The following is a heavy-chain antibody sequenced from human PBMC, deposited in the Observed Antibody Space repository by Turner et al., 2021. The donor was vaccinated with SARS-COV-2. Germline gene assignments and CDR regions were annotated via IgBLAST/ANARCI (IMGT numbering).Heavy chain of an antibody. V-gene: IGHV4-39*01. Sequence: QLQLQESGPGLVKPSETLSLSCTVSGGSISSSYYYWGWIRQPPGKGLEWIGSIYYSGSTYYNPSLKSRVTISVDTSKNQFSLKLNSVTAADTAVYYCASPSVDFWSGSYYGMDVWGQGTTVTVSS. CDR1: GGSISSSYYY. CDR3: ASPSVDFWSGSYYGMDV. D-gene: IGHD3-3*01. CDR2: IYYSGST. J-gene: IGHJ6*02.